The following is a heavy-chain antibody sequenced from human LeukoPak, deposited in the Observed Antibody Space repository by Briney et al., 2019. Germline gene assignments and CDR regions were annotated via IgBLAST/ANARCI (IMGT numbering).Heavy chain of an antibody. D-gene: IGHD6-19*01. Sequence: PGGSLRLSCEVSGFTFSSYDMHWVRQTTGKGLEWVSGIGTTGDTHYPDSVKGRFTISRDNSKNTLYLQMNSLRAEDTAVYYCASSLYSRGWSLNSGAFDIWGQGTMVTVSS. CDR3: ASSLYSRGWSLNSGAFDI. V-gene: IGHV3-13*01. CDR2: IGTTGDT. J-gene: IGHJ3*02. CDR1: GFTFSSYD.